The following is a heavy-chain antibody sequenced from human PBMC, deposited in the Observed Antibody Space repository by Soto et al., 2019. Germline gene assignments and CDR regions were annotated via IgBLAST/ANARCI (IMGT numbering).Heavy chain of an antibody. V-gene: IGHV3-21*01. Sequence: GGSLRLSCAASGFTFSSYSMNWVRQAPGKGLEWVSSISSSSSYIYYADSVKGRFTISRDNAKNSLYLQMNSLRAEDTAVYYCARDRGRGWDDAFDIWGQGTMVTVSS. D-gene: IGHD6-19*01. J-gene: IGHJ3*02. CDR2: ISSSSSYI. CDR1: GFTFSSYS. CDR3: ARDRGRGWDDAFDI.